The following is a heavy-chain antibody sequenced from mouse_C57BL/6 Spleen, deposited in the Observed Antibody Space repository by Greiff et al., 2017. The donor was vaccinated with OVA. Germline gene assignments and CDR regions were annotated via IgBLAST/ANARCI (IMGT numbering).Heavy chain of an antibody. CDR3: ARGRLDYAMDY. Sequence: QVQLQQSGPELVKPGASVKISCKASGYAFSSSWMNWVKQRPGKGLEWIGRIYPGDGDTNYNGKFKGKATLTADKSSSTAYMQLSSLTSEDSAVYFCARGRLDYAMDYWGQGTSVTVSS. D-gene: IGHD2-2*01. CDR2: IYPGDGDT. J-gene: IGHJ4*01. V-gene: IGHV1-82*01. CDR1: GYAFSSSW.